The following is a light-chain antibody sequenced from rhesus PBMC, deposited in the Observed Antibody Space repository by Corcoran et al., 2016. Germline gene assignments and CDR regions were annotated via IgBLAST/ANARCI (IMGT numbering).Light chain of an antibody. CDR3: SSYVSGDTII. CDR1: SNDIGGYNR. V-gene: IGLV2-13*03. Sequence: QAAPTQSPSVSGSPGQSVTISCTGTSNDIGGYNRVSWYQQHPDKAPKVLIYGVTVRPSGVSDRFSGSKSGNTASLTISGLRAEDEADYYGSSYVSGDTIIFGSGTRLTVL. CDR2: GVT. J-gene: IGLJ1*01.